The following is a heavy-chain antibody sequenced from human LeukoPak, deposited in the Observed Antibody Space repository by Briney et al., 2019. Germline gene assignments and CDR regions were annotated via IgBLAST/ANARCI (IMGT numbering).Heavy chain of an antibody. V-gene: IGHV3-7*01. D-gene: IGHD3-9*01. CDR1: GFTFSSYW. CDR3: ARETSYDILTGYTQPFDY. CDR2: IKQDGSEK. Sequence: GGSLRLSCAASGFTFSSYWMSWVRQAPGKGLEWVANIKQDGSEKYYVDSVKGRFTISRDNAKNSLYLQMNSLRAEDTAVYYCARETSYDILTGYTQPFDYWGQGTLVTVSS. J-gene: IGHJ4*02.